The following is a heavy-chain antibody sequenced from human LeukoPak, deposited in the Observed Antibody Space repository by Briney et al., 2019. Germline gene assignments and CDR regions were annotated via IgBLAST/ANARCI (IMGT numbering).Heavy chain of an antibody. J-gene: IGHJ4*02. V-gene: IGHV1-2*02. CDR3: ARGRPYGDLLPRDY. CDR1: GYSFTGFY. D-gene: IGHD4-17*01. Sequence: GASVKVSCKASGYSFTGFYIHWVRQAPGQGLQWMGWINPNSGDTNYAQLFEGRVTMTRDTSISTAYMEVSGLRYDDTAVYYCARGRPYGDLLPRDYWGQGTLVTVSS. CDR2: INPNSGDT.